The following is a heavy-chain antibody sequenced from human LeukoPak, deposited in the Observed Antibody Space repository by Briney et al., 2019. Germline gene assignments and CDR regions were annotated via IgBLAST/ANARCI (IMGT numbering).Heavy chain of an antibody. V-gene: IGHV4-39*07. J-gene: IGHJ4*02. Sequence: PSETLSLTCTVSGGSISSSSYYWGWIRQPPGKGLEWIGEINHSGSTNYNPSLKSRVTISVDTSKNQFSLKLSSVTAADTAVYYCARGRAYEIGANWGSKFDYWGQGTLVTVSS. CDR1: GGSISSSSYY. CDR3: ARGRAYEIGANWGSKFDY. D-gene: IGHD7-27*01. CDR2: INHSGST.